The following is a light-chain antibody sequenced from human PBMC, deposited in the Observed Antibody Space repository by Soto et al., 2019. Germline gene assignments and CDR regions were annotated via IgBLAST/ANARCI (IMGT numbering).Light chain of an antibody. J-gene: IGKJ4*01. CDR3: QQYASSPLP. Sequence: EIVLTQSPGTLSLSPGERATLSCRASQSVGRNYLAWYQQKPGQAPRLLIYGASSRATGIPDRFSGSGSGTDFTLTFSRLEPEDFAVYYCQQYASSPLPFGGGTRVDIK. CDR1: QSVGRNY. V-gene: IGKV3-20*01. CDR2: GAS.